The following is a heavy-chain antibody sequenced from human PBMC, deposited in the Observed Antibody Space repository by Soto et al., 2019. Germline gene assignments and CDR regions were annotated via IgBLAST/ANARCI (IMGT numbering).Heavy chain of an antibody. J-gene: IGHJ6*03. V-gene: IGHV3-48*01. CDR3: ARNRGDGESSGDLCQYDYYYYMDV. CDR1: GFTFSSYS. CDR2: ISSSSTI. D-gene: IGHD6-19*01. Sequence: GGSLRLSCAASGFTFSSYSMNWVRQAPGKGLEWVSYISSSSTIYYADSVKGRFTISRDNAKNSRYLQMNSLRAEATAVYYCARNRGDGESSGDLCQYDYYYYMDVWGKGTTVTVSS.